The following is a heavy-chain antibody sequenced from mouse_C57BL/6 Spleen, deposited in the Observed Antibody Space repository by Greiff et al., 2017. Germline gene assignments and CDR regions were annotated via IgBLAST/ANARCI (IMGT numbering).Heavy chain of an antibody. D-gene: IGHD4-1*01. CDR3: TRNWGWGAMDY. CDR1: GYTFTDYE. Sequence: QVQLQQSGAELVRPGASVTLSCKASGYTFTDYEMHWVKQTPVHGLEWIGAIDPETGGTAYNQKFKGKAILTADKSSSTAYMELRSLTSEDSAVYYCTRNWGWGAMDYWGQGTSVTVSS. CDR2: IDPETGGT. J-gene: IGHJ4*01. V-gene: IGHV1-15*01.